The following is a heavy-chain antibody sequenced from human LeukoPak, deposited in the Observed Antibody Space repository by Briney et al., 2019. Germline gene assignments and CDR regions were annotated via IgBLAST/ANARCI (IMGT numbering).Heavy chain of an antibody. Sequence: SVKVSCKASGGTLNSYTINWVRQAPGEGLEWMGTIIPAFGIPNYAQRFKDRVTITADKATSQAYMELSSLKSEDTAVYYCAREFWGTMVRGAAMDVWGQGTTVTVSS. CDR1: GGTLNSYT. CDR3: AREFWGTMVRGAAMDV. D-gene: IGHD3-10*01. V-gene: IGHV1-69*02. CDR2: IIPAFGIP. J-gene: IGHJ6*02.